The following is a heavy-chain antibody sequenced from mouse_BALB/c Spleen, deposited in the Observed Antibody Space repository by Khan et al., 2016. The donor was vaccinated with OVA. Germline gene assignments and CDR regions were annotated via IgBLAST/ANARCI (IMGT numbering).Heavy chain of an antibody. V-gene: IGHV5-6*01. CDR2: VSTGGSYT. CDR3: TRLAYYYDSEGFDY. CDR1: GFTFSTYG. Sequence: EVELVESGGDLVKPGGSLKLSCAASGFTFSTYGMSWVRQTPDKRLEWVATVSTGGSYTYYPDSVTGRFTISRDYAKNTLYLQMSGLKSEDTAMFYCTRLAYYYDSEGFDYWGQGTLVTVSA. D-gene: IGHD1-1*01. J-gene: IGHJ3*01.